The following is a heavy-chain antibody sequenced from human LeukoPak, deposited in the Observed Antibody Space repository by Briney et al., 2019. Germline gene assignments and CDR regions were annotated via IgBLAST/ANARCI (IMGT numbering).Heavy chain of an antibody. Sequence: PSETLSLTCTVSGGSFSSHYWTWIRHPPGKALEWIGYYTGDANYNPTKYNPFLRSRATISLDTSTNQFSLKLSSVTAADTAVYYCARDDYRGVTNFDPWGQGTLVTVSS. J-gene: IGHJ5*02. CDR2: YTGDANYNPT. V-gene: IGHV4-59*11. CDR3: ARDDYRGVTNFDP. CDR1: GGSFSSHY. D-gene: IGHD3-10*01.